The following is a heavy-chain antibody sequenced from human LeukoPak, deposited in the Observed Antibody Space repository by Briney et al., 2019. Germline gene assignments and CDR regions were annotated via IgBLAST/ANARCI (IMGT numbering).Heavy chain of an antibody. CDR1: GVTITSSY. CDR3: ARDSAYYYDSSGYYDSWLDP. CDR2: ISYNSTT. J-gene: IGHJ5*02. V-gene: IGHV4-59*01. Sequence: PSETLSLTCTVSGVTITSSYWSWVRQAPGKGLEWIRYISYNSTTNYNPPLKSRVTISADTSKSQFSLKLSSVTAADTAVYYCARDSAYYYDSSGYYDSWLDPWGQGTLVTVSS. D-gene: IGHD3-22*01.